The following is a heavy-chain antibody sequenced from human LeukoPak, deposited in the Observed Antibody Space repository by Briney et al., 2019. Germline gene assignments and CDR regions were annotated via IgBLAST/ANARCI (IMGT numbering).Heavy chain of an antibody. CDR1: GFTFNKYS. D-gene: IGHD1-1*01. CDR2: ISARGTTT. V-gene: IGHV3-23*05. Sequence: GGSLRLSCVASGFTFNKYSMNWVRQAPGKGLEWVSSISARGTTTFYADSVTGRFTISRDNSKNTVYLQLNNLRAEDTAVYYCAKLEDWGQGTLVTVSS. CDR3: AKLED. J-gene: IGHJ4*02.